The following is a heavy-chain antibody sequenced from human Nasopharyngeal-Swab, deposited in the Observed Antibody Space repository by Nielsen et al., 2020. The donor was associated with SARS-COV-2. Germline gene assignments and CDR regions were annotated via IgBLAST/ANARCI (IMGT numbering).Heavy chain of an antibody. Sequence: ASVKVSCKASGYTFTSYGISWVRQAPGQGLEWMGWISAYNGNTNYAQKFQGRVTITADESTSTAYMELSSLRSEDTAVYYCARTYYYDSSGRNAFDIWGQGTMVTVSS. CDR1: GYTFTSYG. D-gene: IGHD3-22*01. CDR2: ISAYNGNT. J-gene: IGHJ3*02. V-gene: IGHV1-18*01. CDR3: ARTYYYDSSGRNAFDI.